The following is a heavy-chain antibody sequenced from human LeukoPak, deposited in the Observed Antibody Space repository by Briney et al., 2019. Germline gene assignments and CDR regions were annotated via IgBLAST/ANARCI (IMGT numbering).Heavy chain of an antibody. V-gene: IGHV1-8*01. J-gene: IGHJ6*03. CDR1: GYTFTNYD. CDR3: ARRAVDNSYYYYMDV. CDR2: MNPNSGNT. Sequence: ASVKVSCKASGYTFTNYDINWVRQATGQGLEWMGWMNPNSGNTGYAQKFQGRVTITRNTSISTAYMEVSSLRYEDTAVYYCARRAVDNSYYYYMDVWGKGTTVTVSS. D-gene: IGHD6-19*01.